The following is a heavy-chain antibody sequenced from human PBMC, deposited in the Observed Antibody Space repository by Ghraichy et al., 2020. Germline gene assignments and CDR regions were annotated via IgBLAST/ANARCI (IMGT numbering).Heavy chain of an antibody. D-gene: IGHD2-2*02. CDR2: ISDSAGTS. Sequence: GGSLRLSCAASGFTFSSYAMSWVRQAPGKGLEWVSTISDSAGTSFYADSVKGRFTISRDNPKSTLYLQMNSLRADDTAVYYCAKDGGYCRSTTCYTWLGGYYYYYYGVDVWGQGTTVTVSS. CDR1: GFTFSSYA. CDR3: AKDGGYCRSTTCYTWLGGYYYYYYGVDV. V-gene: IGHV3-23*01. J-gene: IGHJ6*02.